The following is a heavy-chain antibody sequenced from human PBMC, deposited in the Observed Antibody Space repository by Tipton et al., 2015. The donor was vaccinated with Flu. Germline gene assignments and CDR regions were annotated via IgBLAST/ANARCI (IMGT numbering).Heavy chain of an antibody. CDR1: GGSISSGSYY. V-gene: IGHV4-61*02. J-gene: IGHJ3*02. CDR2: IYTSGST. Sequence: TLSLTCTVSGGSISSGSYYWTWIRQPAGKGLEWIGRIYTSGSTNYNPSLKSRVTMSVDTSKNQFSLKLSSVTAADTAVYYCARDNPYDSSGYYFRPDAFDIWGQGTMVTVSS. D-gene: IGHD3-22*01. CDR3: ARDNPYDSSGYYFRPDAFDI.